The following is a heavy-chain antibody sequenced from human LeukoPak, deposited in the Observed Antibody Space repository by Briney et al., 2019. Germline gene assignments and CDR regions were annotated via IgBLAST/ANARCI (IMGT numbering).Heavy chain of an antibody. Sequence: GGSLKLSCAASGLTLSGSGIHWVRQASGKGLEWLGRIGRQGDSDATRYAASLKGKFTISRVDSRNTAYLQMNSLKTEDTAVYYCAGDYNFLTGLNYWGQGTLVTVSS. CDR1: GLTLSGSG. V-gene: IGHV3-73*01. CDR2: IGRQGDSDAT. CDR3: AGDYNFLTGLNY. D-gene: IGHD3-9*01. J-gene: IGHJ4*02.